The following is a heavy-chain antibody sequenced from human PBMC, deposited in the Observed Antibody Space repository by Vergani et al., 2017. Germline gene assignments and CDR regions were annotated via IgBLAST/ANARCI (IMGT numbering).Heavy chain of an antibody. CDR3: GRDYGDNSGWTRAFDI. J-gene: IGHJ3*02. Sequence: QAPGKGLEWVSSISTSSSYIYYADSVKGRFTISRDNAKNSLYLQMNSLRAEDTAVYYCGRDYGDNSGWTRAFDIWGQGTMVTVSS. D-gene: IGHD4-23*01. CDR2: ISTSSSYI. V-gene: IGHV3-21*01.